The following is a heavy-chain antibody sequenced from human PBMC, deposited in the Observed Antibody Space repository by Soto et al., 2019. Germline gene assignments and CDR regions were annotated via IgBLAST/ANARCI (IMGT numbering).Heavy chain of an antibody. V-gene: IGHV1-69*06. CDR3: ARVNDYYYGMDV. CDR2: IIPIFGTA. Sequence: SVKVSCKASGGTFSSHAISWVRQAPGQGLEWMGGIIPIFGTANYAQKFQGRVTITADKSTSTAYMELSSLRSEDTAVYYCARVNDYYYGMDVWGQGTTVTVSS. J-gene: IGHJ6*02. CDR1: GGTFSSHA.